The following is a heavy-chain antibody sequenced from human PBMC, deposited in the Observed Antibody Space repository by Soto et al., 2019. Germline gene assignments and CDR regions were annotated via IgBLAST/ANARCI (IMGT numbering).Heavy chain of an antibody. CDR3: ARHDLGIQLWLYGMDV. CDR1: GGTFSSYA. Sequence: QVQLVQSGAEVKKPGSSVKVSCKASGGTFSSYAISWVRQAPGQGLEWMGGIIPIFGTANYAQKFQGIVTITADESTSTAYMELSSLRSEDTAVYYCARHDLGIQLWLYGMDVWGQGTTVTVSS. D-gene: IGHD5-18*01. CDR2: IIPIFGTA. V-gene: IGHV1-69*01. J-gene: IGHJ6*02.